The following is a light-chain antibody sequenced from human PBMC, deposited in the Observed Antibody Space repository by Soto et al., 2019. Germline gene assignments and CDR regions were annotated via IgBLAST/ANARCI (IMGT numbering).Light chain of an antibody. Sequence: QSALTQPASVSGSPRQSITISCTGTSSDIGSYHLVSWYQQHPGEAPKLIIYEGSKRPSGVSNRFSGSKSGNTASLTISGLQTEDEADYYCCSYARSNFVVFGGWTKLTVL. CDR2: EGS. J-gene: IGLJ2*01. V-gene: IGLV2-23*01. CDR1: SSDIGSYHL. CDR3: CSYARSNFVV.